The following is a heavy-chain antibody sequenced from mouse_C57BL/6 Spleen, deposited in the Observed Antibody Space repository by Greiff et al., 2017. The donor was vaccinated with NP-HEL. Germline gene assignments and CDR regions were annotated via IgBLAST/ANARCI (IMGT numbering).Heavy chain of an antibody. D-gene: IGHD3-3*01. CDR2: IYPSDSET. CDR3: ARWAGDGNDCDY. V-gene: IGHV1-61*01. Sequence: VQLQQPGAELVRPGSSVKLSCKASGYTFTSYWMDWVKQRPGQGLEWIGNIYPSDSETHYNQKFKDKATLTVDKSSSTAYMQLSSLTSEDSAVYYCARWAGDGNDCDYWGQGTTLTVSS. CDR1: GYTFTSYW. J-gene: IGHJ2*01.